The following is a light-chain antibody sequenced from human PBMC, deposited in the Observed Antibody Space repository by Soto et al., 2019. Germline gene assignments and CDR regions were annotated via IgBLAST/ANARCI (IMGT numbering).Light chain of an antibody. CDR1: QSVSSY. CDR2: DAS. CDR3: QQYNNWLSIT. J-gene: IGKJ5*01. Sequence: EIVLTQSPATLSLSPGERATLSCRASQSVSSYLAWYQQKPGQAPRLLIYDASNRATGIPARFSGSGSGTEFTLTISSLQSEDFAVYYCQQYNNWLSITFGQGTRLEIK. V-gene: IGKV3-11*01.